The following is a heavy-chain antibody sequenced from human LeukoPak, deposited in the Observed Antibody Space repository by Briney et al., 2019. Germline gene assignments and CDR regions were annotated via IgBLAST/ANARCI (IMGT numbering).Heavy chain of an antibody. Sequence: GGSLRLSCAASGFTLSSYWMGWVRQAPGKGLEWVANIKQDGSAKDYVDSVKGRFTISRENAKNSLYLQMNSLRVDDTAIYYCARVYQSTSGRAIDYWGQGTLVTVSS. CDR3: ARVYQSTSGRAIDY. CDR2: IKQDGSAK. V-gene: IGHV3-7*01. CDR1: GFTLSSYW. D-gene: IGHD2-2*01. J-gene: IGHJ4*02.